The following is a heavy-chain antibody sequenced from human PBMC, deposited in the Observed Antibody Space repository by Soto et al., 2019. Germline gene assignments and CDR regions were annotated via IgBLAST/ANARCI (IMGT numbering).Heavy chain of an antibody. CDR3: ARETYYDYIWGSYRYNLFDY. J-gene: IGHJ4*02. V-gene: IGHV1-18*01. CDR1: GYTFTSYG. Sequence: ASVKVSCKASGYTFTSYGISWVRQAPGQGLEWMGWISAYNGNTNYAQKLQGRVTMTTDTSTSTAYMELRSLRSDDTAVYYCARETYYDYIWGSYRYNLFDYWGQGTLVTVSS. D-gene: IGHD3-16*02. CDR2: ISAYNGNT.